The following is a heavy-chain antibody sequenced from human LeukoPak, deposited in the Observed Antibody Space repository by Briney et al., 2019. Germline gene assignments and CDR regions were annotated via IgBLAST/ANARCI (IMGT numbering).Heavy chain of an antibody. D-gene: IGHD3-22*01. J-gene: IGHJ3*02. CDR2: IYYSGST. CDR1: GGSISSYY. Sequence: PSETLSLTCTVSGGSISSYYRSWIRQPPGKGLEWIGYIYYSGSTNYNPSLKSRVTISVDTSKNQFSLKLSSVTAADTAVYYCASLYYYDSSGYHPRDAFDIWGQGTMVTVSS. V-gene: IGHV4-59*01. CDR3: ASLYYYDSSGYHPRDAFDI.